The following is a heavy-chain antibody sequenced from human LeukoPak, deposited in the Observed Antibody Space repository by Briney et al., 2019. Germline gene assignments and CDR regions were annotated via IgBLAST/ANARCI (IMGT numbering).Heavy chain of an antibody. Sequence: GGSLRLSCAASGFTFSSYEMNWVRQAPGRGLEWVSYISSSGSTIYYADSVKGRFTISRDNAKNSLYLQMNSLRAEDTAVYYCARDHDYGDAPTPSDYWGQGTLVTVSS. J-gene: IGHJ4*02. V-gene: IGHV3-48*03. CDR2: ISSSGSTI. CDR1: GFTFSSYE. D-gene: IGHD4-17*01. CDR3: ARDHDYGDAPTPSDY.